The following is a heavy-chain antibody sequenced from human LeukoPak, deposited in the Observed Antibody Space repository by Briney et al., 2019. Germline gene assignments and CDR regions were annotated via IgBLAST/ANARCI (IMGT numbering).Heavy chain of an antibody. J-gene: IGHJ4*02. CDR1: GASISSTNYN. V-gene: IGHV4-39*07. D-gene: IGHD2-15*01. CDR2: IYYSGST. Sequence: SETLSLTCTVSGASISSTNYNWGWIRQPPGKGLEWIGSIYYSGSTYYNPSLKSRVTISVDTSKNQFSLKLSSVTAADTAVYYCARDIVVVAASLYYFDYWGQGTLVTVSS. CDR3: ARDIVVVAASLYYFDY.